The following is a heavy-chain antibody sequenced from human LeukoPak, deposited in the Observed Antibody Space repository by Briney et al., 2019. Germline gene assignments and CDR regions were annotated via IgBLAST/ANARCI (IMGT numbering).Heavy chain of an antibody. J-gene: IGHJ4*02. D-gene: IGHD3-9*01. CDR2: ISSIRNYI. V-gene: IGHV3-21*04. Sequence: GGSLRLSCAASGFTFSNYGMNWVRQAPGKGLEWVSSISSIRNYIYYADSVKGRFTVSRDNAKNSLYLQMNSLRAEDTAVYYCARDILTGYQPYFDYWGQGTLVTVPS. CDR3: ARDILTGYQPYFDY. CDR1: GFTFSNYG.